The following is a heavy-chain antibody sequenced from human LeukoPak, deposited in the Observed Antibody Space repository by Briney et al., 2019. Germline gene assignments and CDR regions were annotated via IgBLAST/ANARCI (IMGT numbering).Heavy chain of an antibody. CDR1: RYTFSTYV. D-gene: IGHD2-2*01. J-gene: IGHJ4*02. CDR3: ARGLRKNFGSTTVYYFDY. V-gene: IGHV1-8*03. CDR2: MNPNTGNS. Sequence: ASLKMSCKTSRYTFSTYVITWVRQATLQRLEWMGWMNPNTGNSRSAHKFHSAVTITTNTSTSTAYMEMSSLRSEDTAAYYSARGLRKNFGSTTVYYFDYWGQGTLVTVSS.